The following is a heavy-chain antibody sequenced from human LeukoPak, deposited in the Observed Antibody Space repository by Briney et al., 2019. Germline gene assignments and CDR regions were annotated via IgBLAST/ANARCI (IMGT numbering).Heavy chain of an antibody. CDR1: GFTFDDYA. D-gene: IGHD6-13*01. CDR2: ISGDGGST. CDR3: AKDMGQYSSSWYPLQYYYGMDV. V-gene: IGHV3-43*02. J-gene: IGHJ6*02. Sequence: GGSLRLSCAASGFTFDDYAMHWVRQAPGKGLEWVSLISGDGGSTYYADSVKGRFTISRDNSKNSLYLQMNSLRTEDTALYYCAKDMGQYSSSWYPLQYYYGMDVWGQGTTVTVSS.